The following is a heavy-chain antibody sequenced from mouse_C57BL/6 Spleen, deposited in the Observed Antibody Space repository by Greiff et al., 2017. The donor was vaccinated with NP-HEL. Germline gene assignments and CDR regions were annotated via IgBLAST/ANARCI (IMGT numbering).Heavy chain of an antibody. Sequence: QVQLKESGAELVKPGASVKISCKASGYAFSSYWMNWVKQRPGKGLEWIGQLYPGDGDTNYNGKFKGKATLTADKSSSTAYMQLSSLTSEDSAVYFCARREGYYGNYGAMDYWGQGTSVTVSS. V-gene: IGHV1-80*01. CDR2: LYPGDGDT. D-gene: IGHD2-1*01. CDR1: GYAFSSYW. J-gene: IGHJ4*01. CDR3: ARREGYYGNYGAMDY.